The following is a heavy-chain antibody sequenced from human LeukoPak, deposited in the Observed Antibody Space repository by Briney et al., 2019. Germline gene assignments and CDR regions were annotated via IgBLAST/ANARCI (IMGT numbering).Heavy chain of an antibody. V-gene: IGHV1-2*02. Sequence: ASVKVSCKASGYTFTGSYMHWVRQAPGQGLEWMGWLNPHSGGTNYAQKFQGRVTMTRDTSISTAYMELSRLRSDDTAVYYCARDWGSSGWPDWGQGTLVTVSS. D-gene: IGHD6-19*01. CDR3: ARDWGSSGWPD. CDR2: LNPHSGGT. CDR1: GYTFTGSY. J-gene: IGHJ4*02.